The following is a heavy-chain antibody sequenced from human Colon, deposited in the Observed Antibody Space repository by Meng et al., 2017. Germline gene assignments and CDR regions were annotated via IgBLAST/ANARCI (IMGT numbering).Heavy chain of an antibody. CDR2: ISNSYKT. V-gene: IGHV4-4*02. CDR1: GDSIANSKW. D-gene: IGHD1-7*01. Sequence: QESGPGLVQPSGTLSLACVVSGDSIANSKWWSWFRQAPGKGPEWIGEISNSYKTVYSPSLKSRVRISLDKSNNQFSLTLTSVTAADTAVYYCARERVRELGLFDSWGQGILVTVSS. CDR3: ARERVRELGLFDS. J-gene: IGHJ4*02.